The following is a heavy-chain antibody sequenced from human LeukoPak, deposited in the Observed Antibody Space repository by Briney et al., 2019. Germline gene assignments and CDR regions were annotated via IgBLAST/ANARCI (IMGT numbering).Heavy chain of an antibody. D-gene: IGHD6-6*01. CDR2: IYYSGST. Sequence: SETLSLTCTVSGGSVSSGSYYWSWIRQPPGKGLEWIGYIYYSGSTNYNPSLKSRVTISVDTSKNQFSLKLSSVTAADTAVYCCARVRSIAALSDYWGQGTLVTVSS. CDR1: GGSVSSGSYY. V-gene: IGHV4-61*01. CDR3: ARVRSIAALSDY. J-gene: IGHJ4*02.